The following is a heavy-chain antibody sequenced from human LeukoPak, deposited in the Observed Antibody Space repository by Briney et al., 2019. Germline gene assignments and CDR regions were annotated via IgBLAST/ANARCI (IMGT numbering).Heavy chain of an antibody. CDR1: GDSVSSNSVT. V-gene: IGHV6-1*01. J-gene: IGHJ5*02. CDR2: TYYRSTWYN. Sequence: SQTLSLTCAISGDSVSSNSVTWNWIRQSPSRGLEWLGRTYYRSTWYNDYAVSVRGRIIVNPDTSKNQFSLHLNSVTPEDTAVYYCARRLTQYDCFDPWGQGILVTVSP. D-gene: IGHD2-2*01. CDR3: ARRLTQYDCFDP.